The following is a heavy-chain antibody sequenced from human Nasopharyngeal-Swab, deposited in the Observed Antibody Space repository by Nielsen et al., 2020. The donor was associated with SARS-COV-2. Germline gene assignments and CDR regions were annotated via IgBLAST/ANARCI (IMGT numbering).Heavy chain of an antibody. CDR2: TYYRSKWYN. CDR1: GDSVSSSSAA. CDR3: ARARGAYGDYYYYYYTDV. J-gene: IGHJ6*03. D-gene: IGHD4-17*01. V-gene: IGHV6-1*01. Sequence: SQTLSLPCAISGDSVSSSSAAWNWIRQSPSRGLEWLGRTYYRSKWYNDYAVSVKSRITINPDTSKNQFSLHLNSVTPEDTAVYYCARARGAYGDYYYYYYTDVWGKGTTATVSS.